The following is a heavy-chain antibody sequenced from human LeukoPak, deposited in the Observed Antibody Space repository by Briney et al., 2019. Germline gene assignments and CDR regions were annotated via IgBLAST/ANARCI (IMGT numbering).Heavy chain of an antibody. V-gene: IGHV3-30*18. CDR1: GFTFSSYG. CDR2: ISYDGSNK. J-gene: IGHJ5*02. Sequence: PGRSLRLSCAASGFTFSSYGMHWVRQAPGKGLEWVAVISYDGSNKYYADSVKGRFTISRDNSKNTLYLQMNSLRAEDTAVYYCAKDLSSGWTNWFDPWGQGNLVTVSS. D-gene: IGHD6-19*01. CDR3: AKDLSSGWTNWFDP.